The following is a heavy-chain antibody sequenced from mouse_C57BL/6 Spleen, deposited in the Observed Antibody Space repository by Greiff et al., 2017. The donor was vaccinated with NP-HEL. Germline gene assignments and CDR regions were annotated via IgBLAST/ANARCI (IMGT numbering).Heavy chain of an antibody. J-gene: IGHJ3*01. D-gene: IGHD1-1*01. V-gene: IGHV1-59*01. Sequence: VQLQQSGAELVRPGTSVKLSCKASGYTFTSYWMHWVKQRPGQGLEWIGVIDPSDSYTNYNQKFKGKATLTVDTSSSTAYMQLSSLTSEDSAVYYCAFITTKAWFAYWGQGTLVTVSA. CDR2: IDPSDSYT. CDR3: AFITTKAWFAY. CDR1: GYTFTSYW.